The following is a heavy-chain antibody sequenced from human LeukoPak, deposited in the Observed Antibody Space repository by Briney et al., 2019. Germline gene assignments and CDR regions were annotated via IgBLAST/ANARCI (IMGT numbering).Heavy chain of an antibody. D-gene: IGHD3-16*01. CDR3: ARDYAPDYYYYYMDV. CDR2: IIPIFGTA. J-gene: IGHJ6*03. Sequence: GASVKVSCKASGGTFSSYAISWVRQAPGQGLEWGGGIIPIFGTANYAQKFQGRVTITADESTSTAYMELSSLRSEDTAVYYCARDYAPDYYYYYMDVWGKGTTVTVSS. CDR1: GGTFSSYA. V-gene: IGHV1-69*01.